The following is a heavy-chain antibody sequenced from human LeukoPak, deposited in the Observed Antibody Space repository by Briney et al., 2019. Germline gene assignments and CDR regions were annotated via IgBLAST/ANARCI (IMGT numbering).Heavy chain of an antibody. D-gene: IGHD2-2*01. CDR2: INPNTGGT. CDR3: ARDGGYCSSGTISYSRAEYYYYGLDV. Sequence: ASVKVSCKASGYTFTGYYLHWVRQAPGQRLEWMGWINPNTGGTNYAQNFQGRVTMTRDTSISTVYMELSRLRSDDTAVYYCARDGGYCSSGTISYSRAEYYYYGLDVWGQGTTVTVSS. V-gene: IGHV1-2*02. CDR1: GYTFTGYY. J-gene: IGHJ6*02.